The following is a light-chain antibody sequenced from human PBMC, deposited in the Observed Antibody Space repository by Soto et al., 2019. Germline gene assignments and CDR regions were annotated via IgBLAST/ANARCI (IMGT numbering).Light chain of an antibody. CDR2: GAS. J-gene: IGKJ1*01. CDR3: QEYCRSWT. Sequence: EIVLTQSPGTLSLSPGERATLSCRASQSVGSNYLAWYQQKRGQAPRLLIYGASSRATGIPAKFSGSGSGTYFTLTISRLETEDFAVDDCQEYCRSWTFGQGTKVEI. CDR1: QSVGSNY. V-gene: IGKV3-20*01.